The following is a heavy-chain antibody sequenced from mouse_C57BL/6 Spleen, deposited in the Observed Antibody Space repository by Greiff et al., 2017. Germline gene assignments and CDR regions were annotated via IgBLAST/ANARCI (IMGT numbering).Heavy chain of an antibody. J-gene: IGHJ3*01. CDR2: INPGSGGT. CDR3: ARGDDYGAWFAY. CDR1: GYAFTNYL. D-gene: IGHD2-4*01. V-gene: IGHV1-54*01. Sequence: VQLVESGAELVRPGTSVKVSCKASGYAFTNYLIEWVKQRPGQGLEWIGVINPGSGGTNYNEKFKGKATLTADKSSSTAYMQLSSLTSEDSAVYFCARGDDYGAWFAYWGQGTLVTVSA.